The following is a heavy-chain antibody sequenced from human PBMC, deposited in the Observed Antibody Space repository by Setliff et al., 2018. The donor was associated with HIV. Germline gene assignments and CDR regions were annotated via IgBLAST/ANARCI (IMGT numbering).Heavy chain of an antibody. CDR3: AGGRYFRDISDSRFDF. Sequence: SETLSLTCSVSGVSITTDGYFWSWIRHYPGKGLEWIGYMYHTGNTYSNPSLASRLVMSLDPSKNQFSLKLNSMTAADTAMFYCAGGRYFRDISDSRFDFWGQGMLDTVPQ. D-gene: IGHD2-21*02. V-gene: IGHV4-31*03. CDR2: MYHTGNT. CDR1: GVSITTDGYF. J-gene: IGHJ4*02.